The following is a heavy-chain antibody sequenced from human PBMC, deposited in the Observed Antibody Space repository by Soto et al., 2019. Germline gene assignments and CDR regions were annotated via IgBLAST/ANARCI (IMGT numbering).Heavy chain of an antibody. CDR1: GGSVRSGNHF. V-gene: IGHV4-61*01. Sequence: PSETLSLTCSVSGGSVRSGNHFWNWIRQPPGRGREWLGYMYYTGVTNYNPSLKSRVSMSVDTSKDQFSLNLTSLTAADTAVYYCARGGEPLGYYGLDVWGQGTTVTVSS. CDR3: ARGGEPLGYYGLDV. J-gene: IGHJ6*02. CDR2: MYYTGVT.